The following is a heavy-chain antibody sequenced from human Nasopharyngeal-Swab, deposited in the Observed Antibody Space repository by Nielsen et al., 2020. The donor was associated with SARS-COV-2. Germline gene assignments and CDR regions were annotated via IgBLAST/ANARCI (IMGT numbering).Heavy chain of an antibody. CDR3: ARGGPVVGATLLD. J-gene: IGHJ4*02. Sequence: ASVKVSCKVSGYTLTELSMHWVRQAPGKGLEWMGWINPNSGGTNYAQKFQGWVTMTRDTSISTAYMELSRLRSDDTAVYYCARGGPVVGATLLDWGQGTLVTVSS. CDR1: GYTLTELS. V-gene: IGHV1-2*04. CDR2: INPNSGGT. D-gene: IGHD1-26*01.